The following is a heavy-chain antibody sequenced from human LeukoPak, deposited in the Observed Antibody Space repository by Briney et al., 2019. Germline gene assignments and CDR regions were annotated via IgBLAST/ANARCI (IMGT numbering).Heavy chain of an antibody. CDR2: INHSGST. V-gene: IGHV4-34*01. D-gene: IGHD3-3*01. Sequence: SETLSLTCAVYGGSFSGYYWSWIRQPPGKGLEWNGEINHSGSTNYNPSLKSRVTISVDTSKNQFSLKLSSVTAADTAVYYCARAPKPRTDYDFWSGYYREARYFDYWGQGTLVTVSS. CDR3: ARAPKPRTDYDFWSGYYREARYFDY. J-gene: IGHJ4*02. CDR1: GGSFSGYY.